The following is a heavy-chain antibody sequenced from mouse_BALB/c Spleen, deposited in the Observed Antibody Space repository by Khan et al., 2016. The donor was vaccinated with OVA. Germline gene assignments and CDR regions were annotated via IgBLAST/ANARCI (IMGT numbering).Heavy chain of an antibody. V-gene: IGHV1S56*01. CDR2: IYPGDGSS. CDR1: GYTFTSYD. J-gene: IGHJ4*01. D-gene: IGHD2-4*01. CDR3: ARGGLRGVSMEY. Sequence: QVRLQQSGPELVKPGASVKISCKASGYTFTSYDINWVKQRPGQGLEWIGWIYPGDGSSKYYEKFKGKATLTADKYSSTAYMQLSSLTTENSEVYVCARGGLRGVSMEYWGQGTSVTVSS.